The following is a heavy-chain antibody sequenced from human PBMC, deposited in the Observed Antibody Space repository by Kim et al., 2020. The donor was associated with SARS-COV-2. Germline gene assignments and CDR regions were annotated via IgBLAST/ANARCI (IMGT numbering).Heavy chain of an antibody. J-gene: IGHJ6*01. CDR3: ARENYYGSGSCLYDYYGMGV. CDR2: IIPILGIA. Sequence: SVKVSCKASGGTFSSYAISWVRQAPGQGLEWMGRIIPILGIANYAQKFQGRVTITADKSTSTAYMELSSLRSEDTAVYYCARENYYGSGSCLYDYYGMGVWGQGTTVTVSS. V-gene: IGHV1-69*04. CDR1: GGTFSSYA. D-gene: IGHD3-10*01.